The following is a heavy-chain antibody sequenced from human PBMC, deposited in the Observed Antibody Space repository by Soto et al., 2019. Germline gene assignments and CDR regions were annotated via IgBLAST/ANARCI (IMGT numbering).Heavy chain of an antibody. CDR3: ARGRSFSYDSTPPPMFDP. CDR1: GFTFSTFD. V-gene: IGHV3-13*01. CDR2: IGTLSDT. Sequence: DVQLVESGGGLVQPGGSLRLSCAGSGFTFSTFDIHWVRQAPGKGLEWVSGIGTLSDTFYAASVQGRFTISRQNAKNSVYLQMNSPRAGDTAFYYCARGRSFSYDSTPPPMFDPWGQGTLVTVSS. D-gene: IGHD3-10*01. J-gene: IGHJ5*02.